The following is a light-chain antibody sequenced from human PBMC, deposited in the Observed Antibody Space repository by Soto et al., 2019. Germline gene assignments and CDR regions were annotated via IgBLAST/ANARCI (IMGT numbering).Light chain of an antibody. V-gene: IGKV3-20*01. Sequence: ENMLRKSPGTLSLSTGERATLSCRASQIVNSNYLAWYQQKPGQAPRLLIYGASSRATGIPDRFSGSGSGTDFILTISRLEPDDFAVYYCQQYGRSPRTFGQGTKVDIK. J-gene: IGKJ1*01. CDR2: GAS. CDR3: QQYGRSPRT. CDR1: QIVNSNY.